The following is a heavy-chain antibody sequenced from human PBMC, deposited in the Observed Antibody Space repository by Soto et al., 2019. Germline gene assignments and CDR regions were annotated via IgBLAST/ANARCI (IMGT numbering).Heavy chain of an antibody. Sequence: EVQLVEAGGCLVKPGGSLRLSCAASGFTFITYNMNWVRQAPGKGLEWVASISSTSVYMYYANSLKGRFTISRANAKSSLYLQVNSLRAEDTAVYYCARGWLRDPWMYWGQGTLVTVSS. V-gene: IGHV3-21*01. J-gene: IGHJ4*02. CDR2: ISSTSVYM. CDR1: GFTFITYN. D-gene: IGHD5-12*01. CDR3: ARGWLRDPWMY.